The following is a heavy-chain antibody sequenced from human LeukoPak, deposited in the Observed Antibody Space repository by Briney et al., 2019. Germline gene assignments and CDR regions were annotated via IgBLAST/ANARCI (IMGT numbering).Heavy chain of an antibody. J-gene: IGHJ4*02. Sequence: SVKVSCKASGGTFSSYAISWVRQAPGQGLEWMGRIIPIFGTANYAQKFQGRVTITTDESTSTAYMELSSLRSEDTAVFYCARDGAYCGGDCYSGPPDYWGQGTLVTVSS. CDR3: ARDGAYCGGDCYSGPPDY. CDR1: GGTFSSYA. V-gene: IGHV1-69*05. D-gene: IGHD2-21*02. CDR2: IIPIFGTA.